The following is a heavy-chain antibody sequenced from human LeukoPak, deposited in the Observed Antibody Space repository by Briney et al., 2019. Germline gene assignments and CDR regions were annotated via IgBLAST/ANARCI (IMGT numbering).Heavy chain of an antibody. J-gene: IGHJ3*02. CDR1: GFIFSSHG. D-gene: IGHD6-19*01. Sequence: GGSLRLSCVASGFIFSSHGMHRVRQAPGKGLEWVAVIRYDGSNKYYADSVKGRFTISRDNSKNTLYLQMNSLRADDTAVYYCARDRYSSGWANAFDIWGQGTMVTVSS. CDR2: IRYDGSNK. V-gene: IGHV3-33*01. CDR3: ARDRYSSGWANAFDI.